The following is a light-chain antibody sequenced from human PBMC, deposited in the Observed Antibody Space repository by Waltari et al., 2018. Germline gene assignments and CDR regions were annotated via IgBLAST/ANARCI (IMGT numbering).Light chain of an antibody. Sequence: QPALTQPASLSGSPGQSLTISCTGVSSDFGVYSFVSWYQQHPGKAPELVIYDVSNRPSGVSNRFSGSNSGDTASLTISGLQAEDEADYFCSSYTSSSVVFGGGTKLTVL. V-gene: IGLV2-14*03. J-gene: IGLJ2*01. CDR3: SSYTSSSVV. CDR2: DVS. CDR1: SSDFGVYSF.